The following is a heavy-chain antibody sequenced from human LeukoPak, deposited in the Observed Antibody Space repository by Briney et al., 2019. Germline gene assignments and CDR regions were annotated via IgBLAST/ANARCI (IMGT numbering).Heavy chain of an antibody. CDR3: ARDGRSKWLRLLIVPGHWFDP. CDR2: MNPNSGNT. J-gene: IGHJ5*02. V-gene: IGHV1-8*01. CDR1: GYTFTSYD. Sequence: GASVKVSCKASGYTFTSYDINWARQATGQGLEWMGWMNPNSGNTGYAQKFQGRVTMTRNTSISTAYMELSSLRSEDTAVYYCARDGRSKWLRLLIVPGHWFDPWGQGTLVTVSS. D-gene: IGHD5-12*01.